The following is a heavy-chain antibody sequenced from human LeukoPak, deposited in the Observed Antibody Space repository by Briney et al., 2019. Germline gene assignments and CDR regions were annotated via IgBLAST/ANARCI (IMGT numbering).Heavy chain of an antibody. V-gene: IGHV4-61*02. J-gene: IGHJ6*03. Sequence: KPPQTLSLTCTVSGGSVRRGNYYWTWIRQPAGSGLEWIGRIYTSGTTDYNPSLRTRVTISVDASRNQFSLNLSSVTAADTAVYYCARWSGSVTARNYYYYMDVWGEGTTVTVSS. D-gene: IGHD6-6*01. CDR3: ARWSGSVTARNYYYYMDV. CDR1: GGSVRRGNYY. CDR2: IYTSGTT.